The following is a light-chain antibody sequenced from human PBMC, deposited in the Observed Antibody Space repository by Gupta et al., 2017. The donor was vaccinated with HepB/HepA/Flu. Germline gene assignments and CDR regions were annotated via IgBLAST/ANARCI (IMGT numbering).Light chain of an antibody. CDR2: VNSEGSH. CDR3: QTWGTGIQV. V-gene: IGLV4-69*01. J-gene: IGLJ3*02. Sequence: QPVVTQSPSASASLGASVKLTCTLNSGHSTYAIAWHQQKPDKGPQYLMKVNSEGSHHKGDGIPDRFSGSSSGAERYLTISSLQSEDEADYYCQTWGTGIQVFGGGTKLTVL. CDR1: SGHSTYA.